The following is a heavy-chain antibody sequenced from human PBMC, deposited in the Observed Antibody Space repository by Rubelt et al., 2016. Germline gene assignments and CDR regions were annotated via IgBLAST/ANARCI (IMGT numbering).Heavy chain of an antibody. CDR3: ARDPGPRGNDY. D-gene: IGHD3-10*01. V-gene: IGHV1-3*01. Sequence: QVQLVQSGAEVKKPGASVKVSCKASGYTFTSYAMHWVRQAPGQRLEGMGWINAGNGNTKGSKKFQGRFTITRDTSASTAYMELSSLRSEDTAVYYCARDPGPRGNDYWGQGTLVTVSS. CDR1: GYTFTSYA. J-gene: IGHJ4*02. CDR2: INAGNGNT.